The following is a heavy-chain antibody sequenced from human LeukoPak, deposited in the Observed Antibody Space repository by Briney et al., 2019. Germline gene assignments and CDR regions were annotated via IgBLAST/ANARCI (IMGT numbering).Heavy chain of an antibody. CDR1: GYTFTSYD. D-gene: IGHD3-16*01. Sequence: ASVKVSCKASGYTFTSYDINWVRQATGQGLEWMGWINPNSGGTNYAQKFQGRVTMTRGTSIRTVYMELSRLRSDDTAVYYCGRYYLEGRCFDYWGQGTLVTVSS. V-gene: IGHV1-2*02. J-gene: IGHJ4*02. CDR3: GRYYLEGRCFDY. CDR2: INPNSGGT.